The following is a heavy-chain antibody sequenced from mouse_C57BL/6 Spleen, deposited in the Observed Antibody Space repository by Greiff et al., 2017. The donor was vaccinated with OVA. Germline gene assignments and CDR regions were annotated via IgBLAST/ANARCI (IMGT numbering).Heavy chain of an antibody. D-gene: IGHD1-1*01. J-gene: IGHJ4*01. Sequence: QVQLQQSGAELVKPGASVKLSCKASGYTFTSYWITWVQQRPGQGLEWIGDIYPGSGSTNYNEKFKSKATLTVDTSSSTTYMPLGSLTAEDSAVYYSARIYCGNYYAMDYWGQGTSVTVSS. CDR1: GYTFTSYW. CDR2: IYPGSGST. V-gene: IGHV1-55*01. CDR3: ARIYCGNYYAMDY.